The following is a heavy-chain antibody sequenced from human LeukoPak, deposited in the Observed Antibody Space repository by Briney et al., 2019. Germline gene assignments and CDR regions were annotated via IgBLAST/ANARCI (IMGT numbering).Heavy chain of an antibody. Sequence: GGSLRLSCAASGFTFSSYSMNWVRQAPGKGLEWVSYISRSSHIIYYADPVKGRFTISRDNAKNSLYLQMNSLRVEGTAVYYCARGGRYYGSGFDYWGQGTLVTVSS. V-gene: IGHV3-48*01. J-gene: IGHJ4*02. CDR2: ISRSSHII. D-gene: IGHD3-10*01. CDR1: GFTFSSYS. CDR3: ARGGRYYGSGFDY.